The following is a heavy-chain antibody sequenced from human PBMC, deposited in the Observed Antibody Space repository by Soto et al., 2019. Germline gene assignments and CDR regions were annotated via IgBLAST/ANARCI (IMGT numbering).Heavy chain of an antibody. V-gene: IGHV1-18*01. CDR2: ISAYNGNT. J-gene: IGHJ4*02. D-gene: IGHD2-2*01. CDR3: ARDRVGSTSLYYFDY. CDR1: GYTFTSYG. Sequence: ASVKVSCKASGYTFTSYGISWVRQAPGQGLEWMGWISAYNGNTNYAQKLQGRVTMTTDTSTSTAYMELRSLRSDDTAVYYCARDRVGSTSLYYFDYWGQGTLVTVSS.